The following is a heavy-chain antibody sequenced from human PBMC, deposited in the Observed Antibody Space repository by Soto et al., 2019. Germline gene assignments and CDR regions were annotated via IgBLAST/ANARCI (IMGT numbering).Heavy chain of an antibody. D-gene: IGHD6-13*01. CDR3: ARLNSSSWYIY. J-gene: IGHJ4*02. CDR1: GGSISSYY. CDR2: IYYSGST. V-gene: IGHV4-59*08. Sequence: SETLSLTCTVSGGSISSYYWRWIRQPPGKGLEWIGYIYYSGSTNYNPSLKSRVTISVDTSKNQFSLKLSSVTAADTAVYYCARLNSSSWYIYWGQGTLVTVSS.